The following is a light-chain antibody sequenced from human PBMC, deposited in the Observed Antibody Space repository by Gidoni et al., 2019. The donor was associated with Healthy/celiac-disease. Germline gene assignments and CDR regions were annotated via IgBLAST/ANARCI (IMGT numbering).Light chain of an antibody. Sequence: EIVLTQSPATLSLSPGERATLSCGASQGVSSSYLAWYQQKPGLAPRLLIYDASSRATGIPDRFSGSGSGTDFTLTISRLEPEDFAVYYCQQYGSSRKLTFGGGTKVEIK. J-gene: IGKJ4*01. CDR3: QQYGSSRKLT. CDR2: DAS. CDR1: QGVSSSY. V-gene: IGKV3D-20*01.